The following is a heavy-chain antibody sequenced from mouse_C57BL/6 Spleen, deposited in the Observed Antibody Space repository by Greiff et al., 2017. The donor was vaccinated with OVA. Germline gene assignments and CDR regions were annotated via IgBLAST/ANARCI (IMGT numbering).Heavy chain of an antibody. V-gene: IGHV14-1*01. Sequence: VHVKQSGAELVRPGASVKLSCTASGFNIKDYYMHWVKQRPEQGLEWIGRIDPEDGDTEYAPKFQGKATMTADTSSNTAYLQLSSLTSEDTAVYYCTRYDYGDYAMDYWGQGTSVTVSS. J-gene: IGHJ4*01. CDR3: TRYDYGDYAMDY. CDR2: IDPEDGDT. CDR1: GFNIKDYY. D-gene: IGHD2-4*01.